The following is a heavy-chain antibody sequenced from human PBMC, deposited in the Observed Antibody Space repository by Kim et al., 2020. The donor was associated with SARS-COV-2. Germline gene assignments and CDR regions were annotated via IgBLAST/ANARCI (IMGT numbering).Heavy chain of an antibody. CDR3: AKGFSSGRYGTKFHFD. J-gene: IGHJ4*01. Sequence: GGSLRLSCAASGFTFSSYAMSWVRQAPGKGLEWVSGISDSGRSTYYADSAKGRFTISRDNSKNTLFLQINSLTAEETAGYYCAKGFSSGRYGTKFHFD. CDR1: GFTFSSYA. V-gene: IGHV3-23*01. D-gene: IGHD6-19*01. CDR2: ISDSGRST.